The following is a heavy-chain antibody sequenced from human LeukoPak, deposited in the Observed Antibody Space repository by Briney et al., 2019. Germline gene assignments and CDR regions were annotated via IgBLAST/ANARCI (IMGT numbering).Heavy chain of an antibody. D-gene: IGHD3-9*01. Sequence: SVKVSCKASGGTFSSYAISWVRQAPGQGLEWMGGIIPIFGTANYAQKFQGRVTITADESTSTAYMELSSLRSEDTAVCYCARAPPHYDILTGYLRGYFDYWGQGTLVTVSS. J-gene: IGHJ4*02. CDR2: IIPIFGTA. V-gene: IGHV1-69*13. CDR3: ARAPPHYDILTGYLRGYFDY. CDR1: GGTFSSYA.